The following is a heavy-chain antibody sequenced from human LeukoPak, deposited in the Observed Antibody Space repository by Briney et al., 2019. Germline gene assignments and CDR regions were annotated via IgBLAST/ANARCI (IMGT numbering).Heavy chain of an antibody. J-gene: IGHJ4*02. Sequence: GGSLRLSCAASGFTFNSYWMNWVRQAPGKGLEWVANINLDGSEKYYVDSVKGRFTVSRDNAKTSLYLQMNSLRAEDTAVYYCARDLSGVTGYTYGRGIDYWGQGTLVTVSS. CDR1: GFTFNSYW. CDR3: ARDLSGVTGYTYGRGIDY. V-gene: IGHV3-7*01. CDR2: INLDGSEK. D-gene: IGHD5-18*01.